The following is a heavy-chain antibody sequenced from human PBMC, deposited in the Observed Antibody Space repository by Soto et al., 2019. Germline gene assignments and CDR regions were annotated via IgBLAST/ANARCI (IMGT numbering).Heavy chain of an antibody. D-gene: IGHD6-19*01. CDR3: ARRTSTSGWRHYFDC. Sequence: GASLKISCKGIGYSFTTHWIGWVRQTPGKGLEGMGIFDPVNSAARYSTSFEGQVVISADTSVSTAFWQWSSLKPSDTAVYYWARRTSTSGWRHYFDCWGQGSLFTVSS. V-gene: IGHV5-51*01. J-gene: IGHJ4*02. CDR1: GYSFTTHW. CDR2: FDPVNSAA.